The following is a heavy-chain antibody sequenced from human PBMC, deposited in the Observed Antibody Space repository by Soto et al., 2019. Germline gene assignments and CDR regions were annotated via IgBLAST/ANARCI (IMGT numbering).Heavy chain of an antibody. J-gene: IGHJ4*02. V-gene: IGHV3-30*04. CDR3: ARPAGPFDH. Sequence: QVQLVESGGGVVQPGRSLRLSCTASGFTFRSFARHWVRQAPGKGLEWLALVSFDGRNKYYADSVKGRFNISRDNSNSTVFLQMPGLRSEDTGVYYCARPAGPFDHWGQGTLVTVSS. CDR2: VSFDGRNK. CDR1: GFTFRSFA.